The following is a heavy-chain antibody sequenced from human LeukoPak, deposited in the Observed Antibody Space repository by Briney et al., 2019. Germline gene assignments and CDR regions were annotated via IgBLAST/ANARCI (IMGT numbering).Heavy chain of an antibody. D-gene: IGHD3/OR15-3a*01. CDR3: ARGQGGLIDY. CDR1: GGYFSGYY. Sequence: PSETLSLTCAVYGGYFSGYYWSWIRQPPGKGLEWIGEINHSGSTNYNPSLKSRVTISVDTSKNQFSLKLSSVTAADTAVYYCARGQGGLIDYWGQGTLVTVSS. V-gene: IGHV4-34*01. J-gene: IGHJ4*02. CDR2: INHSGST.